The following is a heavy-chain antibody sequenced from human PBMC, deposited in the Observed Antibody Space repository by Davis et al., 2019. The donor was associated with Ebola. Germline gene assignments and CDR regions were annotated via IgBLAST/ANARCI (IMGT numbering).Heavy chain of an antibody. V-gene: IGHV4-59*12. CDR1: GGSFSGYY. Sequence: SETLSLTCAVYGGSFSGYYWSWIRQPPGKGLEWIGYIYYSGSTNYNPSLKSRVSISVDTSKSQFSLKLSSVTAADTAVYYCARGLTTVNTWGYYYYGMDVWGKGTTVTVSS. CDR2: IYYSGST. J-gene: IGHJ6*04. CDR3: ARGLTTVNTWGYYYYGMDV. D-gene: IGHD4-17*01.